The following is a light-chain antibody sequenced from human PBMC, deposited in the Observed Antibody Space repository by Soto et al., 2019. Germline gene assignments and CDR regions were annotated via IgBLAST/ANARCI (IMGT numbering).Light chain of an antibody. CDR3: MQGTHW. V-gene: IGKV2-30*01. J-gene: IGKJ2*01. CDR1: QSLVYSDGNTY. Sequence: DVVMTQSPLSLPVTLGQPASISCRSSQSLVYSDGNTYLNWFQQRPGQSPRRLIYKVSNRDSGVPARLSGSGSGTHFTLKISRVEAEDVGVYYCMQGTHWLGQGTKLEIK. CDR2: KVS.